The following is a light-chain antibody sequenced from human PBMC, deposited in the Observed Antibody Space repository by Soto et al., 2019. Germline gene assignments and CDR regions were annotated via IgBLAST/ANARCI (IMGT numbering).Light chain of an antibody. J-gene: IGKJ1*01. CDR2: KAS. CDR3: QKYNSAWT. Sequence: DIPMTQSPSTLSASVGDRVTITCRASQRISSWLAWYQLKPGKAPKLLIYKASSLESGVPSRFSGSGSGTEFTLTISSLQPDDFATYYCQKYNSAWTFGQGTKVEIK. CDR1: QRISSW. V-gene: IGKV1-5*03.